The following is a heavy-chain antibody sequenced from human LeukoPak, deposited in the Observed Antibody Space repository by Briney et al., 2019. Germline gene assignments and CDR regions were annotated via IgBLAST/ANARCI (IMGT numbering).Heavy chain of an antibody. J-gene: IGHJ3*02. D-gene: IGHD4-17*01. CDR3: ARDDDYGDYFDAFDI. CDR2: ISSSSSYI. CDR1: GFTFSSYR. V-gene: IGHV3-21*01. Sequence: GGSLRLSCAASGFTFSSYRMNWVRQAPGKGLEWVSAISSSSSYIYYADSVKGRFTISRDNAKNSLYLQMNSLRAEDTAVYYCARDDDYGDYFDAFDIWGLGTMVTVSS.